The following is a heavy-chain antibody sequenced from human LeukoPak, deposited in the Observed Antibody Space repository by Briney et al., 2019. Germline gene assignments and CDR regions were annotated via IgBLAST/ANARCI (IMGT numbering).Heavy chain of an antibody. D-gene: IGHD3-10*01. CDR1: GGSISSSNW. V-gene: IGHV4-4*02. J-gene: IGHJ4*02. CDR3: ARHHGSGSYSLYFDY. CDR2: IYHSGST. Sequence: SGTLSLTCAVSGGSISSSNWWSWVRQPPGKGLEWIGEIYHSGSTNYNPSLKSRVTISVDKSKNQFSLKLSSVTAADTAVYYCARHHGSGSYSLYFDYWGQGTLVTVSS.